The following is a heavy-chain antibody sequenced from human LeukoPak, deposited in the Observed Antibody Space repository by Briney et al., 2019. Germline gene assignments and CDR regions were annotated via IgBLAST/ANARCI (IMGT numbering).Heavy chain of an antibody. CDR3: ARDLLGYNYHYMDV. D-gene: IGHD3-16*02. CDR1: GFTFSSYN. J-gene: IGHJ6*03. Sequence: GGSLRLSCAASGFTFSSYNMNWVRQAPGKGLEWVSSISSSTSYIYYADSVKGRFTISRDNAKNSLYLQMNSLRAEDTAVYYCARDLLGYNYHYMDVWGKGTTVTVSS. CDR2: ISSSTSYI. V-gene: IGHV3-21*01.